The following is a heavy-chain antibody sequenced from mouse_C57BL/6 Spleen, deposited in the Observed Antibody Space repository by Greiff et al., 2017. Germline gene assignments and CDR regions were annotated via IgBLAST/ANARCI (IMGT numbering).Heavy chain of an antibody. CDR3: AEGPIYYYGSKGYWYFDV. V-gene: IGHV1-80*01. D-gene: IGHD1-1*01. CDR2: IFPGDGDT. J-gene: IGHJ1*03. CDR1: GYAFSSYW. Sequence: QVQLQQSGAELVKPGASVKISCKASGYAFSSYWMNWVKQRPGKGLEWIGQIFPGDGDTNYNGKFKGKATLTADKSSSTAYMQLSSRTYEYSAVYFCAEGPIYYYGSKGYWYFDVWGTGTTVTVSS.